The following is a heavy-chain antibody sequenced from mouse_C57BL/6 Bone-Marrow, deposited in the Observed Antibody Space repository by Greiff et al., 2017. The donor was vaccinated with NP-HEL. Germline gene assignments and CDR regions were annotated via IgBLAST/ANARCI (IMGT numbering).Heavy chain of an antibody. CDR3: ARGPIYYGNYDGY. J-gene: IGHJ2*01. CDR1: GYTFTSYW. Sequence: VQLQQPGAELVKPGASVKLSCKASGYTFTSYWMQWVKQRPGQGLEWIGEIDPSDSYTNYNQKFKGKATLTVDTSSSTAYMQLSSLTSEDSAVYYCARGPIYYGNYDGYGGQGTTLTVSS. D-gene: IGHD2-1*01. CDR2: IDPSDSYT. V-gene: IGHV1-50*01.